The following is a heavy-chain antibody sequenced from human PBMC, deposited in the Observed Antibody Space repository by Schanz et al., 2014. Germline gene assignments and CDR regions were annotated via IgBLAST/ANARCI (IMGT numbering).Heavy chain of an antibody. CDR2: VSSRSDEI. Sequence: EVQLVESGGGLVQPGGSLRLSCTASGFTFSSYSMNWVRQAPGKGLEWVAAVSSRSDEIKYADSVRGRFTISRDNSRSTMYLQMNSLRAEDTAVYYCARGGPAYYFDDWGQGTLVTVSS. CDR1: GFTFSSYS. J-gene: IGHJ4*02. CDR3: ARGGPAYYFDD. V-gene: IGHV3-21*02.